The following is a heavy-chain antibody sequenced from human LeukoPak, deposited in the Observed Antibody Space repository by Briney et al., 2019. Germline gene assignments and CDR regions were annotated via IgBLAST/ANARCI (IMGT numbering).Heavy chain of an antibody. J-gene: IGHJ5*02. CDR1: GGSISSGNYY. Sequence: PSETLSLTCTVSGGSISSGNYYWYWIRQPAGKGLEWIGRIYTSGITNYNPSLKSRVTISVDTSKNQFSLKLISVTASDTAVYYCARLPDPWGQGTLVTVSS. V-gene: IGHV4-61*02. CDR3: ARLPDP. CDR2: IYTSGIT.